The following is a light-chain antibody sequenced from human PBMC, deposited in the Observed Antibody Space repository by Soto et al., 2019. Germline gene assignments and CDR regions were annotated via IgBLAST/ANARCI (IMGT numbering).Light chain of an antibody. V-gene: IGLV1-51*01. CDR3: GTWDSTLSGV. CDR1: SSNIGNNY. CDR2: DND. J-gene: IGLJ1*01. Sequence: QSVLTQPPSVSAAPGQKVTISCSGSSSNIGNNYVSWYQHLPGAAPKLIIYDNDKRSSGIPDRFSGSKSGTSATLDITGLQTGDEADYYCGTWDSTLSGVFGTGTKLTVL.